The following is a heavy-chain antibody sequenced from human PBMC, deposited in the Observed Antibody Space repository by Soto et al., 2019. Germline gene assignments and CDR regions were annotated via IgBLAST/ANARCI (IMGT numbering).Heavy chain of an antibody. CDR3: AREHYDILTGYYLFDY. J-gene: IGHJ4*02. V-gene: IGHV1-18*01. Sequence: QVQLVQSGAEVKKPGASVKVSCKASGYTFTSYGISWVRQAPGQGLEWMGWISAYNGNTNYAQKLQGRVTMTTDTSTSTAYMERRSLRSDDTAVYYCAREHYDILTGYYLFDYWGQGTLVTVSS. CDR1: GYTFTSYG. D-gene: IGHD3-9*01. CDR2: ISAYNGNT.